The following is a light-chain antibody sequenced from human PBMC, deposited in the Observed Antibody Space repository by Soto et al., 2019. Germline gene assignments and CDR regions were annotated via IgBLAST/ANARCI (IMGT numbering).Light chain of an antibody. CDR3: LQHNSYPHT. J-gene: IGKJ4*01. CDR1: QDINNY. CDR2: AAS. Sequence: DIQMTQSPSAMSASVGDRVTITCRASQDINNYLVWFQQKPGTVPKRLIYAASSLQSGVTSRFSGSRSGTEFTLTIGSLQPEDFATYYCLQHNSYPHTFGGGTKVEIK. V-gene: IGKV1-17*03.